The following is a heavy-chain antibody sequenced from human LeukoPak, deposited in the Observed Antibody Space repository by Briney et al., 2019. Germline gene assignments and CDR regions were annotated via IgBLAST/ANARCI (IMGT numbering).Heavy chain of an antibody. V-gene: IGHV4-39*01. CDR2: IYYSGGT. CDR3: ARLGIAAAAYYFDY. J-gene: IGHJ4*02. CDR1: GGSISSSSYY. D-gene: IGHD6-13*01. Sequence: SETLSLTCTVSGGSISSSSYYWGWIRQPPGTGLEWIGSIYYSGGTYYNPSLKSRVTISVDTSKNRFSLKLSSVTAADTAVYYCARLGIAAAAYYFDYWGQGTLVTVSS.